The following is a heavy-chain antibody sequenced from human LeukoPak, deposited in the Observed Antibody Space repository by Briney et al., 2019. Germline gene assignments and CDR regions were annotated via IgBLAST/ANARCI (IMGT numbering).Heavy chain of an antibody. Sequence: ASVKVSCKASGGTFSSYAISWVRQAPGQGLEWMGRIIPILGIANYAQKFQGRVTITADKSTSTAYMELSSLRSEDTAVYYCARAPTYNLGGMDVWGQGTTVTVSS. CDR3: ARAPTYNLGGMDV. CDR1: GGTFSSYA. V-gene: IGHV1-69*04. J-gene: IGHJ6*02. CDR2: IIPILGIA. D-gene: IGHD1-1*01.